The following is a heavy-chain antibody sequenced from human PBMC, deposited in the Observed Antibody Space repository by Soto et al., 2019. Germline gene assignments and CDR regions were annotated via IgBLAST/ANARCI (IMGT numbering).Heavy chain of an antibody. D-gene: IGHD3-9*01. CDR3: AREGPGYYFDY. J-gene: IGHJ4*02. Sequence: SETLSLTCTVSGGSISSYYWSWIRQPPGKGLEWIGYIYYSGSTNYNPSPKSRVTISVDTSKSQFSLKLSSVTAADTAVYYCAREGPGYYFDYWGQGTLVTVSS. CDR1: GGSISSYY. CDR2: IYYSGST. V-gene: IGHV4-59*01.